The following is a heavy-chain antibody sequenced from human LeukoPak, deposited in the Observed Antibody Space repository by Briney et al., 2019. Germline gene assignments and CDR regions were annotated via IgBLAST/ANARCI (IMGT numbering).Heavy chain of an antibody. V-gene: IGHV3-9*01. CDR2: ISWNSDNI. CDR3: VKSGGYYYMDA. CDR1: GFTYHDFA. D-gene: IGHD3-16*01. Sequence: GGSLRLSCAASGFTYHDFAMHWVRQAPGKGREWVAAISWNSDNIDYADSVKGRLTIYRDNDMNSLYLEMASLRVEDTALYYCVKSGGYYYMDAWGKGTPVTVSS. J-gene: IGHJ6*03.